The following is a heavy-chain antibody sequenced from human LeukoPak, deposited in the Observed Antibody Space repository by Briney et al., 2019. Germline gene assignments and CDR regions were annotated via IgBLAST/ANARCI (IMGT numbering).Heavy chain of an antibody. CDR2: ISAYNGNT. J-gene: IGHJ5*02. V-gene: IGHV1-18*01. CDR1: GYTFTSYG. D-gene: IGHD3-3*01. Sequence: ASVKVSCKASGYTFTSYGISWVRQAPGRGLEWMGWISAYNGNTNYAQKLQGRVTMTTDTSTSTAYMELRSLRSDDTAVYYCASAVYDFWSGQNWFDPWGQGTLVTVSS. CDR3: ASAVYDFWSGQNWFDP.